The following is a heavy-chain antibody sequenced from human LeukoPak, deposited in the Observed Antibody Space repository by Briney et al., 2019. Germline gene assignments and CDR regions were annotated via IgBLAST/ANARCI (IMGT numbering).Heavy chain of an antibody. Sequence: SETLSLTYTVSGGSINSDSYYWGWNRQPPGKGLEWIGSIYYTGYTFYNPSLKSRVTMSVDTSKNQFSLKLTSVTAADTAVYYCARQTGGYCSGTTCYTYDYWGQGTLVTVSS. J-gene: IGHJ4*02. V-gene: IGHV4-39*01. CDR2: IYYTGYT. D-gene: IGHD2-2*02. CDR1: GGSINSDSYY. CDR3: ARQTGGYCSGTTCYTYDY.